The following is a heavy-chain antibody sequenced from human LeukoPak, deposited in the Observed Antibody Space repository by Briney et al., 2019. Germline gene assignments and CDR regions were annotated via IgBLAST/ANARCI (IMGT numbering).Heavy chain of an antibody. J-gene: IGHJ4*02. CDR2: INQDESKK. Sequence: PGGSLRLSCAPSGFSFSNDWMGWVRQAPGKGLEWGANINQDESKKYYVDSVKGRFTISRDNAKNSLYLQMSSLRAEDTAVYYCARDHAYRTDYWGQGTLVSVSS. V-gene: IGHV3-7*01. CDR1: GFSFSNDW. CDR3: ARDHAYRTDY. D-gene: IGHD2-2*01.